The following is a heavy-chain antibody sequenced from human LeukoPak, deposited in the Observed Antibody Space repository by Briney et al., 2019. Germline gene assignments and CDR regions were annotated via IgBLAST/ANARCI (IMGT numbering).Heavy chain of an antibody. Sequence: PGGSLRLSCAASGFTFSSFGMHWVRQAPGKGLEWVAVISYDGSNKYYADSVKGRFTISRDNSKNTLYLQMSSLKSEDTAVYYCAKDSTTLTLTFDYWVQGTLVTVSS. CDR1: GFTFSSFG. CDR2: ISYDGSNK. J-gene: IGHJ4*02. CDR3: AKDSTTLTLTFDY. V-gene: IGHV3-30*18. D-gene: IGHD4-11*01.